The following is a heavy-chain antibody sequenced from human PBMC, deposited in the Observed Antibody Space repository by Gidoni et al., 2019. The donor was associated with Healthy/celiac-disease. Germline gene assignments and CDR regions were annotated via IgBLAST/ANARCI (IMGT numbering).Heavy chain of an antibody. V-gene: IGHV3-23*01. Sequence: EVQLLESGGGLVQHGGSMRLSCADSGFTFSSYAMSWVRQAPGKGLEWVSAISGSGGSTYYADSVKGRFTISRDNSKNTLYLQMNSLRAEDTALYYCAKDKGSPQGWFDPWGQGTLVTVSS. J-gene: IGHJ5*02. CDR2: ISGSGGST. CDR1: GFTFSSYA. CDR3: AKDKGSPQGWFDP.